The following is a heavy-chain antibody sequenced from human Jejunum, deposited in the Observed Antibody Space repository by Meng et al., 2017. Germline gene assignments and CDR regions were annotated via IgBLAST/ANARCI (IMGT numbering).Heavy chain of an antibody. D-gene: IGHD2-2*01. Sequence: GESLKISCVASGFTFSNYWMSWVRQAPGKGLEWVANIKEDGSEKYYVDSVKGRFTISRDSAKRSLYLQMNSLRAEDTAVYYCARGGIGYCTTTSCYVVGNDAFDIWGQGTTVT. CDR3: ARGGIGYCTTTSCYVVGNDAFDI. J-gene: IGHJ3*02. CDR1: GFTFSNYW. CDR2: IKEDGSEK. V-gene: IGHV3-7*01.